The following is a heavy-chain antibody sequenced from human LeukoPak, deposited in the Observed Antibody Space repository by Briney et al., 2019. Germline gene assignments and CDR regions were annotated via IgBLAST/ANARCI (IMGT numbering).Heavy chain of an antibody. CDR2: IYPGDSDT. J-gene: IGHJ4*02. D-gene: IGHD4-17*01. CDR1: GYSFTSYW. V-gene: IGHV5-51*01. CDR3: ARSTVVTFDY. Sequence: GESLQISCQGSGYSFTSYWIGWVRPMPGKGLEWMGIIYPGDSDTRYSPSFQGQVTISADKSISTAYLQWSSLKASDTAMYYCARSTVVTFDYWGQGTLVTVSS.